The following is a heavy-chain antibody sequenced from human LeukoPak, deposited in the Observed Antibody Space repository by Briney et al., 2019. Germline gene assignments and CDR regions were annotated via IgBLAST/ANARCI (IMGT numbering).Heavy chain of an antibody. CDR3: ARYVEDSSNWFNNWFDP. D-gene: IGHD6-13*01. CDR2: IYYSGST. CDR1: GGSFSGYY. V-gene: IGHV4-39*01. J-gene: IGHJ5*02. Sequence: SETLSLTCAVYGGSFSGYYWVWIRQPPGKGLEWIGSIYYSGSTYYNPSLESRVTISVDTSKNQFSLKLRSVTAADTAVYYCARYVEDSSNWFNNWFDPWGQGTLVTVSS.